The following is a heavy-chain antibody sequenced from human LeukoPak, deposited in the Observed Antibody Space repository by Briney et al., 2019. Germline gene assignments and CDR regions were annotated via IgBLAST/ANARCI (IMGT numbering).Heavy chain of an antibody. CDR2: IYHSGST. D-gene: IGHD1-1*01. CDR3: ARDPERDDYYYYYYMDV. V-gene: IGHV4-38-2*02. CDR1: GYSISSGYY. J-gene: IGHJ6*03. Sequence: SETLSLTCTVSGYSISSGYYWGWIRQPPGKGLEWIGSIYHSGSTYYNPSLKSRVTISVDTSKNQFSLKLSSVTAADTAVYYCARDPERDDYYYYYYMDVWGKGTTVTVSS.